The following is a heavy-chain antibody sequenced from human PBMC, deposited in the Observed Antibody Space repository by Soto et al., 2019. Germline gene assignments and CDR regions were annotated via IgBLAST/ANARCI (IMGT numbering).Heavy chain of an antibody. J-gene: IGHJ3*02. CDR3: ARGSIAVAGDDAFDI. CDR1: GFTFSSYD. Sequence: GGSLRLSCAASGFTFSSYDMHWVRQATGKGLEWVSAIGTAGDTYYPGSVKGRFPISRENAKNSLYLQMNSLRAGDTAVYYCARGSIAVAGDDAFDIWGQGTMVTVSS. CDR2: IGTAGDT. V-gene: IGHV3-13*01. D-gene: IGHD6-19*01.